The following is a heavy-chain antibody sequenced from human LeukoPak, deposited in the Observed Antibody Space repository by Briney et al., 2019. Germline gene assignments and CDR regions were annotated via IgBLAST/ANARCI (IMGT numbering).Heavy chain of an antibody. D-gene: IGHD5-12*01. CDR2: INPNSGGT. J-gene: IGHJ4*02. CDR1: GYTFTGYY. V-gene: IGHV1-2*04. CDR3: AREARGYSGYDPLYYFDY. Sequence: ASVKVSCKASGYTFTGYYMHWVRQAPGQGLEWMGWINPNSGGTNYAQKFQGWVTMTRDTSISTAYTELSRLRSDDTAVYYCAREARGYSGYDPLYYFDYWGQGTLVTVSS.